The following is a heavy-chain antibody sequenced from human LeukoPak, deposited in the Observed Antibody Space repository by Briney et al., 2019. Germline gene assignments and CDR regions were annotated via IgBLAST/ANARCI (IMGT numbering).Heavy chain of an antibody. CDR2: IYSGGST. Sequence: KPGGSLRLSCAASGFTVSSNYMSWVRQAPGKGLEWVSVIYSGGSTYYADSVKGRFTISRDNSKNTLYLQMNSLRAEDTAVYYCARDVFRAALQYSSPSEYYYYGMDVWGQGTTVTVSS. V-gene: IGHV3-66*01. J-gene: IGHJ6*02. CDR3: ARDVFRAALQYSSPSEYYYYGMDV. CDR1: GFTVSSNY. D-gene: IGHD6-19*01.